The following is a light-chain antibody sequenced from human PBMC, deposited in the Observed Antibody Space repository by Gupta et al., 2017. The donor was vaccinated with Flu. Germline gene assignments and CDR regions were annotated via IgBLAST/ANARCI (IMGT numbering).Light chain of an antibody. Sequence: DIQMTQSPSSLSASVGDRVTITCRASQGIGNDLGWYQQKRGRAPKRLIYAASTLQRGVPSRFSGSGSGTEFTLTINSLQAEDSATYYCRQHGGNPPTFGQGTKVEIK. J-gene: IGKJ1*01. CDR2: AAS. CDR1: QGIGND. CDR3: RQHGGNPPT. V-gene: IGKV1-17*01.